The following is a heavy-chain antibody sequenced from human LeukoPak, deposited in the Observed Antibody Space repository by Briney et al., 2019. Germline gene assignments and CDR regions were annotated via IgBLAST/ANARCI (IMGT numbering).Heavy chain of an antibody. CDR3: ARGGIVPGATADAFEI. CDR2: INPNSGGT. D-gene: IGHD2-2*01. Sequence: ASVKVSCKASGYTFTGYYMHWVRQAPGQGLEWMGWINPNSGGTNYAQKFQGRVTMTRDTSISIVYMELSRLKFGDTAMYYCARGGIVPGATADAFEIWGQGTTATVSS. J-gene: IGHJ3*02. V-gene: IGHV1-2*02. CDR1: GYTFTGYY.